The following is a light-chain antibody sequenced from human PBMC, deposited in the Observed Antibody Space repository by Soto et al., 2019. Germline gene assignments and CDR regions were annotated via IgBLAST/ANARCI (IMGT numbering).Light chain of an antibody. Sequence: EIVFTQSPGTLSGTTGERATLSCRASQTVRNNYLAWYQQKPGQAPRLLIYGASSRATGIPDRFSGSGSGTDFTLTISILEPEDFAVYYCQQYCSAPTWTFGQGTKVDIK. J-gene: IGKJ1*01. CDR2: GAS. CDR1: QTVRNNY. V-gene: IGKV3-20*01. CDR3: QQYCSAPTWT.